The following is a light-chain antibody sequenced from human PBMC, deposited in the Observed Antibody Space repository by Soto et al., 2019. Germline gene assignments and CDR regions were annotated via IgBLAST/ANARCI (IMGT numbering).Light chain of an antibody. J-gene: IGKJ5*01. Sequence: EMVMTQSPATLSVSPGERATLYCRASQSVYSNLAWYQQKPGQAPRLLVYGASTRATGVPARFSGSGSGTEFTLTISSLQSEDFAVYYCQQYSDWPPITFGQGTRLEI. V-gene: IGKV3D-15*01. CDR2: GAS. CDR3: QQYSDWPPIT. CDR1: QSVYSN.